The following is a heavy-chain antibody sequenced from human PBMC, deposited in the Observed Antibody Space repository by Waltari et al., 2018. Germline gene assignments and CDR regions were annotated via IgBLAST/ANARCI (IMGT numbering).Heavy chain of an antibody. D-gene: IGHD1-26*01. CDR3: ARHGVFLWEPTGFDQ. J-gene: IGHJ4*02. CDR2: INHSGST. CDR1: GGSFSGYY. Sequence: QVQLQQWGAGLLKPSETLSLTCAVYGGSFSGYYWSWIRQPPGKGLEGIGEINHSGSTNYNPSLKSRVTVFADTSKSQISLHLNSVTAADTAVYYCARHGVFLWEPTGFDQWGQGTLVIVSS. V-gene: IGHV4-34*01.